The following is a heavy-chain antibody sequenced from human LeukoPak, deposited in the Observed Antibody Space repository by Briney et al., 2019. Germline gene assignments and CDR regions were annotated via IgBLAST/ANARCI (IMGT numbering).Heavy chain of an antibody. Sequence: GGSLRLSCAASGFTFSSYAMNWVRQAPGKGLEWVSGISGSGGSTYYADSVKGRFTISRDNSKNTLYLQMKSLRADDTAVYYCAKAPGYCSGGTCYDDWGQGSLVTVSS. CDR3: AKAPGYCSGGTCYDD. J-gene: IGHJ4*02. V-gene: IGHV3-23*01. D-gene: IGHD2-15*01. CDR1: GFTFSSYA. CDR2: ISGSGGST.